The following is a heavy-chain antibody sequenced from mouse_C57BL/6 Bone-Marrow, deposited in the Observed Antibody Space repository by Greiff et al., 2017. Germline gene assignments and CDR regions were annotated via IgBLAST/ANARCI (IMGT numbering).Heavy chain of an antibody. CDR3: ARGDGNYERFAY. V-gene: IGHV1-81*01. CDR1: GYTFTSYG. CDR2: IYPRSGNT. D-gene: IGHD2-1*01. J-gene: IGHJ3*01. Sequence: VQLQQSGAELARPGASVKPSCKASGYTFTSYGISWVKQRTGQGLEWIGEIYPRSGNTYYNEKFKGKATLTADKSSSTAYMELRSLTSEDSAVYFCARGDGNYERFAYWGQGTLVTVSA.